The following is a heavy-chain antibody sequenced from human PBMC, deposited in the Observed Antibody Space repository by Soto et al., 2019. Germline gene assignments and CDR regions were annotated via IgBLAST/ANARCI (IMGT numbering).Heavy chain of an antibody. Sequence: LKISCAASGFTFSSYSMNWVRQAPGKGLEWVSSISSSSSYIYYADSVKGRFTISRDNAKNSLYLQMNSLRAEDTAVYYCATPDYSNYYYGMDVWGQGTTVTVSS. D-gene: IGHD4-4*01. CDR2: ISSSSSYI. J-gene: IGHJ6*02. CDR3: ATPDYSNYYYGMDV. CDR1: GFTFSSYS. V-gene: IGHV3-21*01.